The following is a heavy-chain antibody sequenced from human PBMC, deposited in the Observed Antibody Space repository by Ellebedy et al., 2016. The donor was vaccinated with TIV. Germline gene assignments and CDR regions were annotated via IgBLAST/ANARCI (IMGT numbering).Heavy chain of an antibody. CDR1: GGSISSYY. D-gene: IGHD5-18*01. CDR2: IYYSGST. Sequence: MPSETLSLTCTVSGGSISSYYWSWIRQPPGKGLEWIGYIYYSGSTNYNPSLKSRVTISVDTSKNQFSLKLSSVTAADTAVYYCARDSMVSDAFGIWGQGTMVTVSS. J-gene: IGHJ3*02. V-gene: IGHV4-59*01. CDR3: ARDSMVSDAFGI.